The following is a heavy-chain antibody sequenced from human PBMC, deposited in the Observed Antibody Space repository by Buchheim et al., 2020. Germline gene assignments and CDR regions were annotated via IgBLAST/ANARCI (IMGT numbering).Heavy chain of an antibody. CDR3: ARDLCSGGSCIYYYYGMDV. CDR1: GFTFSSYA. D-gene: IGHD2-15*01. Sequence: QVQLVESGGGVVQPGRSLRLSCAASGFTFSSYAMHWVRQAPGKGLEWVAVISYDGSNKYYADSVKGRFTISRDNSKNTLYLQMNSLRAEDTAVYYCARDLCSGGSCIYYYYGMDVWGQGTT. V-gene: IGHV3-30*04. J-gene: IGHJ6*02. CDR2: ISYDGSNK.